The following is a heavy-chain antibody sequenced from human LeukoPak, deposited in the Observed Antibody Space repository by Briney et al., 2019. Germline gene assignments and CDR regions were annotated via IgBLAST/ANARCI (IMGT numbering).Heavy chain of an antibody. CDR1: GYSFTSCW. V-gene: IGHV5-51*01. J-gene: IGHJ4*02. Sequence: GESLKISCKGSGYSFTSCWIGWVRQMPGKGLEWMGIIYPGDSDTRYSPSFQGQVTISADKSISTAYLQWSSLKASDTAMYYCARHPFLAAAAGYFFDYWGQGALVTVSS. CDR2: IYPGDSDT. CDR3: ARHPFLAAAAGYFFDY. D-gene: IGHD6-13*01.